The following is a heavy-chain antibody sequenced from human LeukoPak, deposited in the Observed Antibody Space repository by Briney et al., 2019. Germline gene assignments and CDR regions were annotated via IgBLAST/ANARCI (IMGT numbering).Heavy chain of an antibody. Sequence: GGSLRLSCAASGFTFSSYWMSWVRQAPGKGLEWVANIKQDGSEKYYVDSVKGRFTISRDNAKNSLYLQMNSLRAEDTAVYYCARDLLTGSGWFDPWGQGTLVTVSS. V-gene: IGHV3-7*01. CDR2: IKQDGSEK. CDR3: ARDLLTGSGWFDP. J-gene: IGHJ5*02. D-gene: IGHD1-14*01. CDR1: GFTFSSYW.